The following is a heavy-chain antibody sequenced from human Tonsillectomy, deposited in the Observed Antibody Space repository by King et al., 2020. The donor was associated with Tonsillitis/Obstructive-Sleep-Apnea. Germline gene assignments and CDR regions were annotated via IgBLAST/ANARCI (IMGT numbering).Heavy chain of an antibody. CDR1: GFSLSNARMG. CDR2: VFSNDEK. Sequence: TLKESGPVLVKPTETLTLTCTVSGFSLSNARMGVSWIRQPPGKALEWLAHVFSNDEKSYSTSLKIWLTISKDTTKSQVVLTMTNMDPVDTATYYCARIEGRGADIAPRKGFDYWGQGTLVTVSS. V-gene: IGHV2-26*01. CDR3: ARIEGRGADIAPRKGFDY. J-gene: IGHJ4*02. D-gene: IGHD6-6*01.